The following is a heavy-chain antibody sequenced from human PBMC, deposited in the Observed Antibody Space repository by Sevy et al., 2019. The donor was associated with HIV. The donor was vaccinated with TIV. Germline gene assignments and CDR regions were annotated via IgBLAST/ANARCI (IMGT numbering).Heavy chain of an antibody. CDR2: IIPIVGTA. CDR3: ARGGFGESPGDAFDI. D-gene: IGHD3-10*01. Sequence: ASVKVSCKASGGTFSSYAISWVRQAPGQGLEWMGGIIPIVGTANYAQKFQGRVTITADESTSTAYMELSSLRSEDTAVYYCARGGFGESPGDAFDIWGQGTMVTVSS. CDR1: GGTFSSYA. J-gene: IGHJ3*02. V-gene: IGHV1-69*13.